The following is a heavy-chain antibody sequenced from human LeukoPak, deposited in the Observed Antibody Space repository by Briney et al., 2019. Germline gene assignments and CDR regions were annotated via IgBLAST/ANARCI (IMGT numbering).Heavy chain of an antibody. D-gene: IGHD7-27*01. J-gene: IGHJ4*02. CDR1: GFTFDDYA. V-gene: IGHV3-9*01. CDR3: AKDISPGDPFYPLDY. Sequence: GRSLRLSCAASGFTFDDYAMHWVRQAPGKGLEWVSGISWNSGSIGYADSVKGRFTISRDNAKNSLYLQMNSLRAEDTALYYCAKDISPGDPFYPLDYWGQGTLVTVSS. CDR2: ISWNSGSI.